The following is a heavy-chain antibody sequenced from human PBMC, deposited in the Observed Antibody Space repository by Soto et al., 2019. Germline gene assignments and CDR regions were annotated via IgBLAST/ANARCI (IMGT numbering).Heavy chain of an antibody. CDR2: LSAYNANT. J-gene: IGHJ4*02. V-gene: IGHV1-18*01. D-gene: IGHD1-26*01. CDR1: GYTFTSYG. Sequence: QVQLVQSGAEVKKPGAAVKVSCKASGYTFTSYGISWVRQAPGQGLEWMGWLSAYNANTNYAQKLQGRVTMTTDTSTSTSYMELRNLRSDDTAVYFCARDRLGATGDYWGQGTLVTVSS. CDR3: ARDRLGATGDY.